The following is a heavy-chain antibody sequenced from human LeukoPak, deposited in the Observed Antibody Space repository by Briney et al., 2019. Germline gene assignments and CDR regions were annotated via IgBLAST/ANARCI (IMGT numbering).Heavy chain of an antibody. Sequence: PGGSLRLSCAASGFTFGSYGMHWVRQAPGKGLEWVAFIRYDGSNKYYADSVKGRFTISRDNSKNTLYLQMNSLRAGDTAVYYCAKDLYDFWSGYSVDYMDVWGKGTTVTVSS. D-gene: IGHD3-3*01. V-gene: IGHV3-30*02. CDR2: IRYDGSNK. CDR3: AKDLYDFWSGYSVDYMDV. J-gene: IGHJ6*03. CDR1: GFTFGSYG.